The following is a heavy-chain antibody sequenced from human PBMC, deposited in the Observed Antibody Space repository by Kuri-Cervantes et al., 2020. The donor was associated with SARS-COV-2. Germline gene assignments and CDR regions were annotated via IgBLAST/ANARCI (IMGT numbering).Heavy chain of an antibody. V-gene: IGHV4-59*01. D-gene: IGHD6-19*01. J-gene: IGHJ6*02. Sequence: SETLSLTCTVSGGSISSYYWSWIRQPPGKGLEWIGYIYYSGSTNYNPSPKSRVTISVETSKNQFPLKQSSVTAADTAVYYCARVSGIAVAGHYYYYGMDVWGQGTTVTVSS. CDR1: GGSISSYY. CDR2: IYYSGST. CDR3: ARVSGIAVAGHYYYYGMDV.